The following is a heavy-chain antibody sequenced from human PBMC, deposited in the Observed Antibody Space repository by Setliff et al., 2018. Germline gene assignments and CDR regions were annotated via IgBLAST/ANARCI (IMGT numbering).Heavy chain of an antibody. CDR1: GFTLSSYW. D-gene: IGHD3-16*01. V-gene: IGHV3-7*01. CDR2: INQDGSQK. Sequence: GGSLRLSCAASGFTLSSYWMAWVRQAPGKGLEWVANINQDGSQKYHADSVKGRFTISRDNSKNTLYLQMNSLRAEDTAMYFCARDRGGGLYDYWGQGTLVTVSS. J-gene: IGHJ4*02. CDR3: ARDRGGGLYDY.